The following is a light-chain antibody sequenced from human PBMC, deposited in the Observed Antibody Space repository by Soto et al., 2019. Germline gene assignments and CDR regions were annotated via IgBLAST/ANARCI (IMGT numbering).Light chain of an antibody. CDR1: QSVASSY. V-gene: IGKV3-20*01. Sequence: EIVLTQSPGTLSLSPGERVTLSCRASQSVASSYLAWYQQKPGQAPRLLIYGASSRATGIPDRFSGSGSGTDFTLTISRLESEDFAVYYCHQYGSSSWTFGQGTKVEIK. J-gene: IGKJ1*01. CDR3: HQYGSSSWT. CDR2: GAS.